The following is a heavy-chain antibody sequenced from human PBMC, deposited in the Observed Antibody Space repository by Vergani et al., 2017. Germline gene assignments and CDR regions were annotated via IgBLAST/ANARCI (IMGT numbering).Heavy chain of an antibody. D-gene: IGHD3-22*01. V-gene: IGHV3-74*01. CDR1: GFTFSDYW. J-gene: IGHJ4*02. Sequence: DVQLVESGGALLQPGGSLRLSCAASGFTFSDYWMHWVRRAPGTGPEWVSRIDGDGSTTDYADSVKCRFTISRDNVKNTVYLQITRLRVEDTAVYYCAGGYYYTLLGDNWGQGTLVTVSS. CDR3: AGGYYYTLLGDN. CDR2: IDGDGSTT.